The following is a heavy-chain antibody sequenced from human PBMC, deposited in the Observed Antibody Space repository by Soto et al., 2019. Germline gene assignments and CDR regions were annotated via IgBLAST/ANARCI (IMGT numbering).Heavy chain of an antibody. CDR2: FDPEDGET. Sequence: ASVKVSCKVSGYTLTELSMHWVRQAPGKGLEWMGGFDPEDGETIYAQKFQGRVTMTEDTSTDTAYMELSSLRSEDTAVYYCATDDAHGDYNFVYWGHVTPVTVSX. V-gene: IGHV1-24*01. CDR3: ATDDAHGDYNFVY. J-gene: IGHJ4*01. CDR1: GYTLTELS. D-gene: IGHD4-17*01.